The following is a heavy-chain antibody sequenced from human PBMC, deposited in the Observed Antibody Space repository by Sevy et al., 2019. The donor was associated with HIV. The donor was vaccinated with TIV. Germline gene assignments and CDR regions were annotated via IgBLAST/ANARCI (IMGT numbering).Heavy chain of an antibody. CDR1: GFTFGDYC. D-gene: IGHD6-13*01. J-gene: IGHJ4*02. Sequence: GGSLRLSCTASGFTFGDYCMSWVRQAPGKGLEWVAFLKSDVYGGTVDHAASVRGRFVISTDDSKTIAYLQINDLKTEDTGVYYCTRWKAAQSIFGYWGKGALVSVSS. V-gene: IGHV3-49*04. CDR2: LKSDVYGGTV. CDR3: TRWKAAQSIFGY.